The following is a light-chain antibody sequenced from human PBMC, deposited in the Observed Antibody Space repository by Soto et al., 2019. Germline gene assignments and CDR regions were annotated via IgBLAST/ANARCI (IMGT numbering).Light chain of an antibody. V-gene: IGKV1-16*01. Sequence: DIQLTQSPSSLSASIGDRVTITCRASQGRRNLLGWFQQKPGTAPKSLIFAASKLESGVPLRFSGSGSGTDFTLTITSLQPEDFATYYCQQYDNYPWTFGQGTRVEIK. CDR2: AAS. CDR3: QQYDNYPWT. J-gene: IGKJ1*01. CDR1: QGRRNL.